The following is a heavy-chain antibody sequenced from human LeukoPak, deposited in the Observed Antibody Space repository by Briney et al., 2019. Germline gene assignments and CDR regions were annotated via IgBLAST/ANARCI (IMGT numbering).Heavy chain of an antibody. V-gene: IGHV1-69*06. CDR2: IIPIFGTA. CDR3: ASSIRAAFDI. D-gene: IGHD3-3*02. J-gene: IGHJ3*02. CDR1: GGTFSSYA. Sequence: ASVKVSCKASGGTFSSYAISWVRQAPGQGLGRMGGIIPIFGTANYAQKFQGRVTITADKSTSTAYMELSSLRSEDTAVYYCASSIRAAFDIWGQGTMVTVSS.